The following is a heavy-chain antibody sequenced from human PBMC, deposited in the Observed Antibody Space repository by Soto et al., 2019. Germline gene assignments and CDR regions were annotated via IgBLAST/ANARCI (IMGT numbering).Heavy chain of an antibody. J-gene: IGHJ4*02. CDR1: GFSLSTDGVG. CDR2: IYWDDDE. Sequence: SGPTLVNPTQTLTLTCTFSGFSLSTDGVGVGWVRQPPGKALEWLALIYWDDDERYSPSLKSRLTITKDTSKNQAVLTMTTMDPVDAATYYCAHRRHPAGYDSPFDSWGQGTLVTVSS. V-gene: IGHV2-5*02. CDR3: AHRRHPAGYDSPFDS. D-gene: IGHD5-12*01.